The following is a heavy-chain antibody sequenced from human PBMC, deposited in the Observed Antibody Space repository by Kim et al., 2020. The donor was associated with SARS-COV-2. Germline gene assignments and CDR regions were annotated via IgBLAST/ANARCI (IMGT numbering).Heavy chain of an antibody. J-gene: IGHJ4*02. D-gene: IGHD3-10*01. CDR1: GGSFSGYY. CDR2: INHSGST. CDR3: ARGYGSGSYYHY. Sequence: SETLSLTCAVYGGSFSGYYWSWVRQPPGKGLEWIGEINHSGSTNYNPSLKSRVTISVDTSKNQFSLKLSSVTAADTAVYYCARGYGSGSYYHYWGQGTLVTVSS. V-gene: IGHV4-34*01.